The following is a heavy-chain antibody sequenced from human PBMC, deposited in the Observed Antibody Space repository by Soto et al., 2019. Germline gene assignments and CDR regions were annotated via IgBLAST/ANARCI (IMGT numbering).Heavy chain of an antibody. J-gene: IGHJ4*02. V-gene: IGHV1-3*01. CDR3: ARGLNGYLHYFDY. D-gene: IGHD5-18*01. CDR2: INAGNGNT. CDR1: RDAFTSYA. Sequence: ASVKVSCKASRDAFTSYAMHSVRQAPGQRLEWMGWINAGNGNTKYSQKFQGRVTITRDTSASTAYMELSSLRSEDTAVYYCARGLNGYLHYFDYWGQGTPVTVS.